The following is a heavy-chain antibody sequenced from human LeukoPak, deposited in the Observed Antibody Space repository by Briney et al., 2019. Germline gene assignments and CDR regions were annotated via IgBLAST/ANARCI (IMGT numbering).Heavy chain of an antibody. CDR3: AIIPYSRSPPARFDP. Sequence: PGGSLRPSCAVSTFIFNSYVMTWVRQAPGKGLQYIASISGSGAYTYYADSVKGRFTISRDNSKNTLFLQMNSLRAEDTAVYYCAIIPYSRSPPARFDPWGQGTLVTVSS. CDR1: TFIFNSYV. CDR2: ISGSGAYT. J-gene: IGHJ5*02. V-gene: IGHV3-23*01. D-gene: IGHD6-6*01.